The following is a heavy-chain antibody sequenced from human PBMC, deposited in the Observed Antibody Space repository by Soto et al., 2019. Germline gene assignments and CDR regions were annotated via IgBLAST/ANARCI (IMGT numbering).Heavy chain of an antibody. Sequence: EVQLVESGGGLVQPGGSLRLSCTASGFAVRHNYMTWVRQAPGKGLEWVSLIDSGGDTGYAAYMKGRFTISRHTSQNTLYLPMNSLRAEDTAVYYCARTTDSIPSGGDVWGKGTAVTVSS. CDR1: GFAVRHNY. J-gene: IGHJ6*04. CDR3: ARTTDSIPSGGDV. V-gene: IGHV3-53*04. D-gene: IGHD3-10*01. CDR2: IDSGGDT.